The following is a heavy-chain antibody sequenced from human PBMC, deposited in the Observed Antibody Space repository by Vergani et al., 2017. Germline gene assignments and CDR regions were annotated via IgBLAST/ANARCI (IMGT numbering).Heavy chain of an antibody. CDR1: GGSISSYY. J-gene: IGHJ4*02. D-gene: IGHD3-9*01. Sequence: QVQLQESGPGLVKPSETLSLTCTVSGGSISSYYWSWIRQPPGKGLEWIGYIYYSGSTNSNPSLKSRVTISVDTSNNHFSLRLNSLTAADTAVYYCARRSGIVYDIFSGTQYFFFFWGQGALVTVSS. V-gene: IGHV4-59*12. CDR3: ARRSGIVYDIFSGTQYFFFF. CDR2: IYYSGST.